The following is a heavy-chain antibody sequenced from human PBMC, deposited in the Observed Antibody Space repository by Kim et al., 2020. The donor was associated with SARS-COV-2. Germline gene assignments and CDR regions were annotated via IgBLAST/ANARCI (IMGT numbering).Heavy chain of an antibody. Sequence: GGSLRLSCAASGFTFSSYGMHWVRQAPGKGLEWVAVIWYDGSNKYYADSVKGRFTISRDNSKNTLYLQMNSLRAEDTAVYYCARVYRGSPTGFDYWGQGTLVTVSS. D-gene: IGHD3-16*01. CDR3: ARVYRGSPTGFDY. CDR1: GFTFSSYG. J-gene: IGHJ4*02. V-gene: IGHV3-33*01. CDR2: IWYDGSNK.